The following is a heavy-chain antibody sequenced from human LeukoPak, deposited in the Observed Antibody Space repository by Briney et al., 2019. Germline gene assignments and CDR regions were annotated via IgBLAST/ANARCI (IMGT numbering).Heavy chain of an antibody. J-gene: IGHJ4*02. CDR3: ARDCLPQGYVSGTDY. V-gene: IGHV3-64*01. CDR1: VFTFSTYA. Sequence: GGSLRLSCAASVFTFSTYAMHWVRQAPGQGLEYVSAISSDGGSTYYANSVKGRFTISRDNSKNTVYLQMGSLRAEDTAVYYCARDCLPQGYVSGTDYWGQGTLVTVSS. D-gene: IGHD3-16*01. CDR2: ISSDGGST.